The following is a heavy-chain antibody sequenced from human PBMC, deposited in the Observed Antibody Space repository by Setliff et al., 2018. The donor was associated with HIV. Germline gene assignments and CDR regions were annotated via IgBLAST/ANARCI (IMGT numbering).Heavy chain of an antibody. CDR2: VYPDDSDS. V-gene: IGHV5-51*01. D-gene: IGHD3-10*01. Sequence: GESLKISCRGSGYNFASHWIAWVRQMPGKGLEWMGIVYPDDSDSRYSPSFQGQVTISADKSVSTAYLQWSSLKASDTAMYYCARAGSFDPYYYMDVWGKGTTVTVSS. CDR1: GYNFASHW. J-gene: IGHJ6*03. CDR3: ARAGSFDPYYYMDV.